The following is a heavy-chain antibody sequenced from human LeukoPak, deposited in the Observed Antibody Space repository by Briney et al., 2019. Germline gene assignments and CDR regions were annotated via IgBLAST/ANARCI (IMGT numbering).Heavy chain of an antibody. CDR1: GYTFISYA. CDR3: ARVQSRPLRRDWFDP. V-gene: IGHV7-4-1*02. J-gene: IGHJ5*02. CDR2: INTNTGNP. Sequence: GASVKVSCKASGYTFISYAMNWVRQAPGQGLEWMGWINTNTGNPTYAQGFTGRFVFSLDTSVSTAYLQISSLKAEDTAVYYCARVQSRPLRRDWFDPWGQGTLVTVSS.